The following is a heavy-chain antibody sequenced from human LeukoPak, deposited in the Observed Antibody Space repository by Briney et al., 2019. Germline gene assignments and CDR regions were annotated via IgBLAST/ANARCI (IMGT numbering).Heavy chain of an antibody. CDR3: AKVDTNWFDP. V-gene: IGHV3-30*02. Sequence: GGSLRLSCAASGFTFSSYCMHWVRQARGKGLEWVAFIRYDGSNKYYADSVKGRFTISRDNSKNTLYLQMNSLRAEDTAVYYCAKVDTNWFDPWGQGTLVTVSS. J-gene: IGHJ5*02. CDR1: GFTFSSYC. CDR2: IRYDGSNK. D-gene: IGHD5-18*01.